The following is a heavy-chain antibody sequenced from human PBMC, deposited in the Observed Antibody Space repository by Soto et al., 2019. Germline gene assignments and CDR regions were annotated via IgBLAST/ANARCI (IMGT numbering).Heavy chain of an antibody. CDR3: ARDCSGGSCSTPHFDY. D-gene: IGHD2-15*01. CDR1: GFTFSSYD. V-gene: IGHV3-13*01. J-gene: IGHJ4*02. Sequence: GGSLRLSCAASGFTFSSYDMHWVRQATGKGLEWVSAIGTAGDTYYPGSVKGRFTISRENAKNSLYLQMNSLRAGDTAVYYCARDCSGGSCSTPHFDYWGQGTLVTVSS. CDR2: IGTAGDT.